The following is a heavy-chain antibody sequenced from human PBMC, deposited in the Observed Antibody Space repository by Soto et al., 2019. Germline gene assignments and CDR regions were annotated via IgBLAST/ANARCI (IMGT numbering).Heavy chain of an antibody. Sequence: QVQLVQSGAEVKKPGASVKVSCKASGYTFTDYYIHWVRQAPGQGLEWMGWVNPNSGGTNYAQKFQGWVTXXRXTXXSPVYMELSSLKSDDMAVYYCAREGAATANYGMDVWGQGTTVTVSS. D-gene: IGHD2-15*01. CDR3: AREGAATANYGMDV. V-gene: IGHV1-2*04. CDR2: VNPNSGGT. CDR1: GYTFTDYY. J-gene: IGHJ6*02.